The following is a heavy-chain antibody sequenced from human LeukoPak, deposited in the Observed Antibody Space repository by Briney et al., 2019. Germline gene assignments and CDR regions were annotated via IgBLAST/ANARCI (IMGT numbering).Heavy chain of an antibody. V-gene: IGHV1-24*01. D-gene: IGHD2-2*01. J-gene: IGHJ6*04. CDR3: ATQFPVPAAAHYYYGMDV. CDR1: GYTLTELS. CDR2: FDPEDGET. Sequence: GASVKVSCKVSGYTLTELSMHWVRQAPGKGLEWMGGFDPEDGETIYAQKFQGRVTMTEDTSTDTAYMELSSLRSEDTAVYYCATQFPVPAAAHYYYGMDVWGKGTTVTVSS.